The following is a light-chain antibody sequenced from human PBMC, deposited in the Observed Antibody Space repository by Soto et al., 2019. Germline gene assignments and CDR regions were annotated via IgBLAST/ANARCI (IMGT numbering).Light chain of an antibody. V-gene: IGKV1-12*01. CDR3: QQANSFPIT. J-gene: IGKJ5*01. CDR1: QGISSW. CDR2: AAS. Sequence: DIQMTQSPSTLSASVGDRVTITCRASQGISSWLXXYXQKXGXXXKXXXYAASSLQSGVPSRFSGSGYGTDFTLTISSLQPEDFATYYCQQANSFPITFGQGKRLEIK.